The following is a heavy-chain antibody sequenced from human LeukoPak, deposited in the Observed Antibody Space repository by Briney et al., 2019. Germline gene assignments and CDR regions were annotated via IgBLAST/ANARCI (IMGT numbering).Heavy chain of an antibody. Sequence: GESLKISCKGSGYSFTNYWIGWVRQMPGKGLEWMGIIYPGDSDTRYSPSFQGHVTISADKSITTAYLQWNSLKASDTAIYHCARGRLFAVTTGIDYWGQGTLVTVSS. D-gene: IGHD4-17*01. CDR1: GYSFTNYW. CDR2: IYPGDSDT. CDR3: ARGRLFAVTTGIDY. V-gene: IGHV5-51*01. J-gene: IGHJ4*02.